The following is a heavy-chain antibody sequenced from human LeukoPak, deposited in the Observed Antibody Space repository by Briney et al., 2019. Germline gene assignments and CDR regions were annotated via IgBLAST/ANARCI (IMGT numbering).Heavy chain of an antibody. CDR3: ARYECGRLLFMFGDRCYYSKGMDV. J-gene: IGHJ6*01. CDR1: GFTFSSYY. V-gene: IGHV3-53*04. CDR2: IYSGGTT. Sequence: PGGSLRLSCAASGFTFSSYYMNWVCQAPGKGLEWVSVIYSGGTTHYADSVKGRFTISRHNSKNTLFLQMNSLRVEDTAVYYCARYECGRLLFMFGDRCYYSKGMDVWGQRTTVTVSS. D-gene: IGHD3-10*02.